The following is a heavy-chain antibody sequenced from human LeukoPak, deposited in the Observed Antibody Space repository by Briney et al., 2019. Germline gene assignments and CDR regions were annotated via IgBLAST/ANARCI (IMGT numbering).Heavy chain of an antibody. D-gene: IGHD1-26*01. V-gene: IGHV4-61*02. CDR1: GGSISSGSYY. CDR3: ARVLSGSYYGVDY. J-gene: IGHJ4*02. CDR2: IYTSGST. Sequence: SETLSLICTVSGGSISSGSYYWSWIRQPAGKGLEWIGRIYTSGSTNYNPSLKSRVTISVDTSKNQFSLKLSSVTAADTAVYYCARVLSGSYYGVDYWGQGTLVTVSS.